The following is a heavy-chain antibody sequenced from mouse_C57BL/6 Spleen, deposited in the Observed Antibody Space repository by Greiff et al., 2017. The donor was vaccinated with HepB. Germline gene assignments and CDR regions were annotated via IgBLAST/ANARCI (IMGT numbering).Heavy chain of an antibody. CDR2: IDPSDSYT. CDR3: ARAGLYNAMDY. J-gene: IGHJ4*01. CDR1: GYTFTSYW. Sequence: QVQLQQSGAELVKPGASVKLSCKASGYTFTSYWMQWVKQRPGQGLEWIGEIDPSDSYTNYNQKFKGKATLTVDTSSSTAYMQLSSLTSEDSAVYYCARAGLYNAMDYWGQGTSVTVSS. V-gene: IGHV1-50*01. D-gene: IGHD6-1*01.